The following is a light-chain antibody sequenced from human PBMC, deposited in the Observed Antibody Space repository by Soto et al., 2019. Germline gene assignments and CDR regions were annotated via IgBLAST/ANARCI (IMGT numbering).Light chain of an antibody. CDR2: TAS. CDR1: QTISSW. Sequence: DIQMTQSPSSLSGSVGDRVTITCRASQTISSWLAWYQQKPGKAPQLLIYTASTLKGGVPSRFSGSGSGTEFTLTISSLQPDDFATYYCQHYNSYSEAFGQGTKVELK. CDR3: QHYNSYSEA. J-gene: IGKJ1*01. V-gene: IGKV1-5*03.